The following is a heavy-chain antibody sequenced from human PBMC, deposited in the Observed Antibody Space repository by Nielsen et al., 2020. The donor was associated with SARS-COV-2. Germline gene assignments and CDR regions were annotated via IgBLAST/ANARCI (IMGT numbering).Heavy chain of an antibody. CDR3: AREVGYSSSWYPGSYYYYYMDV. V-gene: IGHV1-18*01. D-gene: IGHD6-13*01. J-gene: IGHJ6*03. Sequence: ASVKVSCKASGYTFTSYGISWVRQAPGQGLEWMGWISAYNGNTNYAQKLQGRVTMTTDTSTSTAYMELRSLRSDDTAVYYCAREVGYSSSWYPGSYYYYYMDVWGKGTLVTVSS. CDR2: ISAYNGNT. CDR1: GYTFTSYG.